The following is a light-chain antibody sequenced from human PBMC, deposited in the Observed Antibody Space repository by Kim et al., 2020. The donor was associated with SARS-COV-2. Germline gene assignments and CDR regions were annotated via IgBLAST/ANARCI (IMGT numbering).Light chain of an antibody. J-gene: IGLJ2*01. CDR2: NDR. CDR3: QMWDDTSEDVI. CDR1: NIVFKS. V-gene: IGLV3-21*04. Sequence: APGMTARFMCGGINIVFKSVLCYQQRPGQAPVLVIYNDRDRPSGIPERCSGSNSGNTATLTISRVEAGDEADYYCQMWDDTSEDVILGGGTQLTVL.